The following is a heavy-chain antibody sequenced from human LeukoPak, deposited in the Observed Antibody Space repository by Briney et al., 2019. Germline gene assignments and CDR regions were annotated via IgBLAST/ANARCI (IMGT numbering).Heavy chain of an antibody. Sequence: GSLRLSCAASGFTFSNYAMNWVRQAPGKGLEWVSIIAVDGRTTHYGDSVKGRFTISRDNSKNTLYLQMSSLRAEDTAIYYFAKDGAAWEGLPDIDYWGRGTLVTVSS. CDR2: IAVDGRTT. V-gene: IGHV3-23*01. CDR1: GFTFSNYA. J-gene: IGHJ4*02. CDR3: AKDGAAWEGLPDIDY. D-gene: IGHD3-3*01.